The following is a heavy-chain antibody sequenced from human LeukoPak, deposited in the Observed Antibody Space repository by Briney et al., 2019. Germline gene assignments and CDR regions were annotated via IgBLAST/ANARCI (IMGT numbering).Heavy chain of an antibody. CDR3: TRGPTDYRDAFDI. V-gene: IGHV3-72*01. CDR2: SRTKARGYTT. D-gene: IGHD4-11*01. J-gene: IGHJ3*02. CDR1: EFSLSDFY. Sequence: SGGSLRLSCTASEFSLSDFYMDWVRQAPGKGLEWVGRSRTKARGYTTEYAASVRDRFTVSRDESRNSVYLQMDSLRTEGTAVYYCTRGPTDYRDAFDIWGQGTMVTVSS.